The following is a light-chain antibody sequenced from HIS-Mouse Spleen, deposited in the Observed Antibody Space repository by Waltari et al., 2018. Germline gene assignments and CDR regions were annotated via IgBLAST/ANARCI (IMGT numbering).Light chain of an antibody. Sequence: SYELTQPPSVSVSPGQTASIPCSGDKLGDTYACWYQQKPGQSPVLVIYQDSKRPSGIPERFSSSNSGNTATLTISGTQAMDEADYYCQAWDSSTVVFGGGTKLTVL. CDR2: QDS. J-gene: IGLJ2*01. V-gene: IGLV3-1*01. CDR3: QAWDSSTVV. CDR1: KLGDTY.